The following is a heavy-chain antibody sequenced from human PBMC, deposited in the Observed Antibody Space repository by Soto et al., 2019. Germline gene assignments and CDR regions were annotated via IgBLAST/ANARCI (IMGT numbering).Heavy chain of an antibody. CDR3: ARRWSTTVEGGVFDY. D-gene: IGHD4-17*01. J-gene: IGHJ4*02. V-gene: IGHV4-39*01. CDR1: GGSISSSSYY. Sequence: PSETLSLTCTVSGGSISSSSYYWGWIRQPPGKGLEWIGSIYYSGSTYYNPSLKSRVTISVDTSKNQFSLKLSSVTAADTAVYYCARRWSTTVEGGVFDYWGQGTLVTVSS. CDR2: IYYSGST.